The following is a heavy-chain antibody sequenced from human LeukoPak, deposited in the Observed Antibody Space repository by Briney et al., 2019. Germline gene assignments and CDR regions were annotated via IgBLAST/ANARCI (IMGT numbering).Heavy chain of an antibody. CDR1: GGSISSYY. Sequence: SETLSLTCTVSGGSISSYYWSWIRQPPGKGLEWIGYIYYSGSTNYNPSLKSRVTISVDTSKNQFSLKLSSVTAADTAVYYCARHIATIMGGYFDYWGQGTLVTVSS. J-gene: IGHJ4*02. CDR2: IYYSGST. V-gene: IGHV4-59*08. D-gene: IGHD5-12*01. CDR3: ARHIATIMGGYFDY.